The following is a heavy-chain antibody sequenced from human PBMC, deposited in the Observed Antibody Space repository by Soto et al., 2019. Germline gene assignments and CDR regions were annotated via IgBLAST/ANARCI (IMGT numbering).Heavy chain of an antibody. CDR2: IFFRGST. Sequence: QVQLQESGPGLVKPSQTLSLTCTVSGGSISSGDFYWNWIRQTPGKGLQWIGNIFFRGSTHYNPSLESRISMSVDTSKNQFPLRLTSVTAADTAVYYCARVVTADDAFDVWGQGTMVTVS. CDR1: GGSISSGDFY. V-gene: IGHV4-30-4*08. D-gene: IGHD2-21*02. CDR3: ARVVTADDAFDV. J-gene: IGHJ3*01.